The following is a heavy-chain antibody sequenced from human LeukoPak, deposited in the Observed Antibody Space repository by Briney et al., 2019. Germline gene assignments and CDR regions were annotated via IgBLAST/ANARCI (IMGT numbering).Heavy chain of an antibody. D-gene: IGHD2-15*01. CDR2: IYYSGTT. Sequence: SETLSLTCTVSGGSISSSSYYWGWIRQPPGKGLEWIGSIYYSGTTYYNPSLKSRVTISVDTSKNQFSLKLSSVTAADTAVYYCATQVPGGGYLGWFDPWGQGTLVTVSS. J-gene: IGHJ5*02. CDR1: GGSISSSSYY. CDR3: ATQVPGGGYLGWFDP. V-gene: IGHV4-39*07.